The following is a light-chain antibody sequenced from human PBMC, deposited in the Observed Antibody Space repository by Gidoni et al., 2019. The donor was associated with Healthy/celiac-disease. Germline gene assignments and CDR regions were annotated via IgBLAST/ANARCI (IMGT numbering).Light chain of an antibody. Sequence: EIVLTQSPGTLSLSPGERATLSCRASQSVSSSYLAWYQQKPGQAPRLLIYGASSRATGIPDRFSGSGSGTDFTLTISRLEPEDFAVYYCQQYGSSPTWTFXQXTKVXIK. V-gene: IGKV3-20*01. CDR2: GAS. J-gene: IGKJ1*01. CDR1: QSVSSSY. CDR3: QQYGSSPTWT.